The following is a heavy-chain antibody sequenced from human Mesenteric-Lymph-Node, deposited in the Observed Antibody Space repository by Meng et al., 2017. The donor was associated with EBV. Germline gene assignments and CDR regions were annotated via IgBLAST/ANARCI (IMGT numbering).Heavy chain of an antibody. D-gene: IGHD6-19*01. J-gene: IGHJ4*02. CDR2: VFHRGIT. V-gene: IGHV4-4*02. CDR1: GVSMSRVSW. Sequence: QVEVLGLGPVSVNASVALSLLCAGSGVSMSRVSWWSWVRQPPGKGLEWIGEVFHRGITNYNPSFETRVIISLDKSKNQFSLRLTSVTAADTAVYYCARVGQWLPIDYWGQGTLVTVSS. CDR3: ARVGQWLPIDY.